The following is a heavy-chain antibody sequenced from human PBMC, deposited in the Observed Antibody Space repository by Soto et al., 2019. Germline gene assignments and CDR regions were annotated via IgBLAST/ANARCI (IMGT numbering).Heavy chain of an antibody. CDR3: ARDQGAYSGSYYFDY. CDR2: ISSSSSTI. CDR1: GFTFSSYS. J-gene: IGHJ4*02. Sequence: GGSLRLSCAASGFTFSSYSMNWVRQAPGKGLEWVSYISSSSSTIYYADSVKGRITISRDNAKNSLYLQMNSLRDEDTAVYYCARDQGAYSGSYYFDYWGQGTLVTVSS. D-gene: IGHD1-26*01. V-gene: IGHV3-48*02.